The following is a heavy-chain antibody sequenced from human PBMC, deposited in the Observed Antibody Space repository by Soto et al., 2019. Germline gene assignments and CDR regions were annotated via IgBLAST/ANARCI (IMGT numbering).Heavy chain of an antibody. D-gene: IGHD2-2*01. CDR2: INQDGSES. CDR3: ARPARDCNSPGCAN. J-gene: IGHJ4*02. V-gene: IGHV3-7*01. Sequence: EVQLVESGGGLVQPGGSLRLSCVVSGLAFSTYWMSWVRQAPGKGLEWVANINQDGSESDYVDSVKGRFTISRDNAKNSLYLQMTSLRADDTAVYYCARPARDCNSPGCANWGQGTLVTVSS. CDR1: GLAFSTYW.